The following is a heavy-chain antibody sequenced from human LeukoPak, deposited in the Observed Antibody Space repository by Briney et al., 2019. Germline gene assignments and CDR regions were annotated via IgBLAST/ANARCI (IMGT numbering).Heavy chain of an antibody. V-gene: IGHV3-30-3*01. Sequence: GGSLRLSCAASGFTFSGYPIHWVRQAPGKGLEWVAVISYDGSNKYYADSVKGRFTISRDNSKNTLYLQMNSLRAEDTAVYYCAREETHHVYYGMDVWGQGTMVTVSS. CDR3: AREETHHVYYGMDV. CDR1: GFTFSGYP. CDR2: ISYDGSNK. J-gene: IGHJ6*02. D-gene: IGHD1-14*01.